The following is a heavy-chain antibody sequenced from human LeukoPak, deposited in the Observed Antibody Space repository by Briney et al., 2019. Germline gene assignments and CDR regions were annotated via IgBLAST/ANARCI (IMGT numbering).Heavy chain of an antibody. D-gene: IGHD3-16*01. Sequence: GGSLRLSCAASGATFSGFGMNWVRQAPGQGLEWVSSISSSGSYIYYSDSVKGRFTISRDNAKNSLYLQMDSLRADDTAVYYCARGGGRELCWHFDLWGRGTLVTVSS. V-gene: IGHV3-21*01. CDR2: ISSSGSYI. CDR3: ARGGGRELCWHFDL. CDR1: GATFSGFG. J-gene: IGHJ2*01.